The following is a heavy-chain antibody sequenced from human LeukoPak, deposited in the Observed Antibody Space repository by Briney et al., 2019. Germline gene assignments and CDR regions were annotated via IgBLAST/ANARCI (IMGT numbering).Heavy chain of an antibody. CDR3: ARWRYCTNGVCYRYFDY. CDR2: ISAYNGNT. J-gene: IGHJ4*02. CDR1: GYTFTSYG. Sequence: ASVKVSCKASGYTFTSYGISWVRQAPGQGVEWMGWISAYNGNTNYAQKLQGRVTMTTDTSTSTAYMELRSLRSDDTAVYYCARWRYCTNGVCYRYFDYWGQGTLVTVSS. V-gene: IGHV1-18*01. D-gene: IGHD2-8*01.